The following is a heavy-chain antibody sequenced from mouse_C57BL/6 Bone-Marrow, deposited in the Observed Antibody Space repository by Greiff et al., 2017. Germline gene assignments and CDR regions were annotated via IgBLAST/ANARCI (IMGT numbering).Heavy chain of an antibody. V-gene: IGHV1-64*01. CDR3: ARGKGYYYGSSSRFAY. D-gene: IGHD1-1*01. CDR2: IHPNSGST. CDR1: GYTFTSYW. J-gene: IGHJ3*01. Sequence: QVQLQQPGAELVKPGASVKLSCKASGYTFTSYWMHWVKQRPGQGLEWIGMIHPNSGSTNYNEKFKSKATLTVDKSSSTAYMQLSSLTSEDSAVYYGARGKGYYYGSSSRFAYWGQGTLVTVSA.